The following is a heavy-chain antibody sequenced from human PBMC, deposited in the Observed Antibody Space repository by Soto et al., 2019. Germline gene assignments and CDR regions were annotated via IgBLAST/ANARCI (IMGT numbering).Heavy chain of an antibody. J-gene: IGHJ6*02. Sequence: GGSLRLSCAASGFTFSSYWMSWVRQAPGKGLEWVANIKQDGSEKYYVDSVKGRFTISRDDSKNTLYLQMNSLKTEDTAVYYCIQDMDVWGQGTTVTVSS. CDR1: GFTFSSYW. CDR2: IKQDGSEK. CDR3: IQDMDV. V-gene: IGHV3-7*03.